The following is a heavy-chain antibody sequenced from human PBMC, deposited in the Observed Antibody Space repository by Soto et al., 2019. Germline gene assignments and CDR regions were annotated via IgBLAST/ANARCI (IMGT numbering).Heavy chain of an antibody. CDR3: ARDEGGPGGNKALFDY. V-gene: IGHV1-46*01. CDR2: INPSGGST. CDR1: GYTFTSYY. D-gene: IGHD2-15*01. Sequence: QVQLVQSGAEVKKPGASVKVSCKASGYTFTSYYMHWVRQAPGQGLEWMGIINPSGGSTSYAQKFQGRVTMTRDTSTSTVYMELSSLRSEDTAVYYCARDEGGPGGNKALFDYWGQGTLVTVSS. J-gene: IGHJ4*02.